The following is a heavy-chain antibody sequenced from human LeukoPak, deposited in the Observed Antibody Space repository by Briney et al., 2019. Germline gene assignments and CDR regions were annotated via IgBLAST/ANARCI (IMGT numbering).Heavy chain of an antibody. CDR3: ARAVGTTTALFDY. CDR2: IYQSGIT. D-gene: IGHD1-26*01. V-gene: IGHV4-38-2*01. Sequence: PGGSLRLSCAASGFTFNTFWMSWVRQAPGKGLQWIGSIYQSGITSSNPSLKSRVTISVDTSKNQFSLKLASVTAADTAVYYCARAVGTTTALFDYWGQGTLVTVSS. J-gene: IGHJ4*02. CDR1: GFTFNTFWM.